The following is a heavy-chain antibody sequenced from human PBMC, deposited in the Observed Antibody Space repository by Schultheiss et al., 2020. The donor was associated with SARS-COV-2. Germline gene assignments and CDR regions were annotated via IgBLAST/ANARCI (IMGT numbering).Heavy chain of an antibody. CDR3: ARISYDDVWGSYRYTVPQPFDY. V-gene: IGHV4-34*01. D-gene: IGHD3-16*02. CDR1: GGSFSGYY. CDR2: INHSGST. J-gene: IGHJ4*02. Sequence: SETLSLTCAVYGGSFSGYYWTWIRQSPGKGLEWIGEINHSGSTNYNPSLKSRVTMSVDTSKNQFSLKLSSVTAADTAVYYCARISYDDVWGSYRYTVPQPFDYWGQGTLVTVSS.